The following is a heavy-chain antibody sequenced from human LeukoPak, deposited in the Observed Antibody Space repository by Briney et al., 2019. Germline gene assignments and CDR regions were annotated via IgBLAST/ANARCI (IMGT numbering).Heavy chain of an antibody. CDR3: ARLRYSSSWDFEY. Sequence: GESLKISCRGSGYSFTTYWIGWVRQMPGKGLEWMGIIYAGDSDTRYGPSFQGQVTISADKSFSTAYLQWSSLKASDTAMYYCARLRYSSSWDFEYWGQGTLVTVSS. CDR1: GYSFTTYW. V-gene: IGHV5-51*01. D-gene: IGHD6-13*01. CDR2: IYAGDSDT. J-gene: IGHJ4*02.